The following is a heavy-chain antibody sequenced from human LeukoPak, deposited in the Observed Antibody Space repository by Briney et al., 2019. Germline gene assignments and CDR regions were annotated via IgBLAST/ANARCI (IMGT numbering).Heavy chain of an antibody. CDR3: ARDSNPVGATNDIDY. CDR1: GFTFSSYA. J-gene: IGHJ4*02. V-gene: IGHV3-30*04. CDR2: ISYDGSNK. Sequence: PGGSLRLSCAASGFTFSSYAMHWVRQAPGKGLEWVAVISYDGSNKYYADSVKGRFTISRDNSKNTLYLQMNSLRAEDTAVYYCARDSNPVGATNDIDYWGQGTLVTVSS. D-gene: IGHD1-26*01.